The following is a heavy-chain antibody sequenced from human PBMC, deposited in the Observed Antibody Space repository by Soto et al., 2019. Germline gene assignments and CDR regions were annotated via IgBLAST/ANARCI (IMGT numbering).Heavy chain of an antibody. D-gene: IGHD2-2*01. J-gene: IGHJ4*02. CDR1: GFTFSKYV. V-gene: IGHV3-23*01. CDR2: ITGGGGDT. Sequence: PGGSLRLSCAASGFTFSKYVMSWVRQDPAKGLEWFSAITGGGGDTYYADSVKGRFTISRDNSNNMLYLQMNSLRAEDTAIYYCAKGSADRRPYYIDYWGQGTLVTVSS. CDR3: AKGSADRRPYYIDY.